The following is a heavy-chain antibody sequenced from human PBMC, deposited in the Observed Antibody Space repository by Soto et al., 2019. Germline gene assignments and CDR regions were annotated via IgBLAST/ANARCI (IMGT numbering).Heavy chain of an antibody. J-gene: IGHJ4*02. CDR2: IYYTGDT. V-gene: IGHV4-59*01. CDR1: GDSISGYY. CDR3: AKYRRSDAEAYTFRY. Sequence: NPSETLSLTCALSGDSISGYYWTWIRQSPGKGLEWIGFIYYTGDTNYNPSLKSRVTMSVDTTKNQFSLRLTSVTAADTAVYFCAKYRRSDAEAYTFRYWGPGALVTVSS. D-gene: IGHD2-21*01.